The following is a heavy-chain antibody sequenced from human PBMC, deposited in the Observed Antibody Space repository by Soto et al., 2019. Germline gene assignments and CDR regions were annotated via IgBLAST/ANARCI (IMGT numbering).Heavy chain of an antibody. CDR1: GYTFTGYY. CDR2: INPNSGGT. CDR3: ARALTVTSAEYAFDI. J-gene: IGHJ3*02. Sequence: GASVKVSCKASGYTFTGYYMRWVRQAPGQGLEWMGWINPNSGGTNYAQKFQGWVTMTRDTSISTAYMELSRLRSDDTAVYYCARALTVTSAEYAFDIWGQGTMVTVSS. D-gene: IGHD4-17*01. V-gene: IGHV1-2*04.